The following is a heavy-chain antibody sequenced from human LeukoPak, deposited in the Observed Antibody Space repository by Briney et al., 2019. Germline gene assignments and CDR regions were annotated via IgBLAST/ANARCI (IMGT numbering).Heavy chain of an antibody. CDR1: GGSVSSGTYY. V-gene: IGHV4-61*02. D-gene: IGHD2-2*01. CDR3: AREAPGDIVVVPAATPRAYYYYMDV. Sequence: SETLSLTCTVSGGSVSSGTYYWTWIRQPAGKGLEWIGRIYTSGSTNFNPSLKSRVSISLDTSQNQFSLKVSTVTAADTAVYYCAREAPGDIVVVPAATPRAYYYYMDVWGKGTTVTVSS. J-gene: IGHJ6*03. CDR2: IYTSGST.